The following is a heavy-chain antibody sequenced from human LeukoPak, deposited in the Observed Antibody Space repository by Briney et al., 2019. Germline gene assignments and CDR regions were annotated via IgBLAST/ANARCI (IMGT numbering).Heavy chain of an antibody. CDR2: IYPDDSNT. J-gene: IGHJ3*02. D-gene: IGHD3-10*01. Sequence: GESLKISCQGSGYNFPIYWIGWVRQMPGQGLEWMGIIYPDDSNTIYGPSFQGQVTISADKSINTAYLEWSSLKASDTAIYYCARLAPVVRGPDAFDIWGQGTMVTVSS. CDR1: GYNFPIYW. CDR3: ARLAPVVRGPDAFDI. V-gene: IGHV5-51*01.